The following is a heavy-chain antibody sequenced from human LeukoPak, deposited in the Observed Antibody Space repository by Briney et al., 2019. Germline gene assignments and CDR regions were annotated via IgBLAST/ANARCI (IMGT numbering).Heavy chain of an antibody. J-gene: IGHJ6*03. Sequence: PSETLSLTCSVSGGSISSYYWSWIRQPPGKGLEWIGYIEYSGSTNHNPSLKSRVTISVDTSKNQFSLKLSSVTAADTAVYYCARGVPYSYMDVWGKGTTVTVSS. V-gene: IGHV4-59*12. CDR3: ARGVPYSYMDV. CDR1: GGSISSYY. D-gene: IGHD2-15*01. CDR2: IEYSGST.